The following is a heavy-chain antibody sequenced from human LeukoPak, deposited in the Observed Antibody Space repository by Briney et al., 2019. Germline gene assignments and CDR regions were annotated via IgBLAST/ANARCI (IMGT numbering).Heavy chain of an antibody. D-gene: IGHD4-23*01. CDR2: IYSVGST. J-gene: IGHJ3*02. Sequence: GGSLRLSCAASGFTVSSNYMSWVRQPPGKGLEWVSFIYSVGSTYYADSVKGRFTISRDNSKNTLYLQMNSLRAEVTAVYYCARGHFYGGNYWAFNICGQETMVTVSS. CDR1: GFTVSSNY. CDR3: ARGHFYGGNYWAFNI. V-gene: IGHV3-66*01.